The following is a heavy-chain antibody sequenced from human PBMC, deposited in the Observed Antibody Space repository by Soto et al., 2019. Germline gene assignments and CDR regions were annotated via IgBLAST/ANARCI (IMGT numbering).Heavy chain of an antibody. CDR2: IIPIFGTA. J-gene: IGHJ6*02. CDR1: GGTFSSYA. D-gene: IGHD5-18*01. V-gene: IGHV1-69*01. CDR3: AWHTAMDSAVYYYGMDV. Sequence: QVQLVQSGAEVKKPGSSVKVSCKASGGTFSSYAISWVRQAPGQGLEWMGGIIPIFGTANYAQKFQGRVTITADESTSTAYMELSSLRSEDTAVYYCAWHTAMDSAVYYYGMDVWGQGTTVTVSS.